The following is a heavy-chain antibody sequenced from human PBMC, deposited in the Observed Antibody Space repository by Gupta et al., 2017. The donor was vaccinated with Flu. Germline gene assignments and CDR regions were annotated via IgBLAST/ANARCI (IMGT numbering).Heavy chain of an antibody. J-gene: IGHJ4*02. CDR2: IGTAGDT. V-gene: IGHV3-13*04. Sequence: MHWVRQATGKGLEWVSAIGTAGDTYYPGSVKGRFTISRENANNSLYLQMNSLRAGDTAVYYCARAGRFGELLVWGQGTMVTVSS. CDR3: ARAGRFGELLV. D-gene: IGHD3-10*01.